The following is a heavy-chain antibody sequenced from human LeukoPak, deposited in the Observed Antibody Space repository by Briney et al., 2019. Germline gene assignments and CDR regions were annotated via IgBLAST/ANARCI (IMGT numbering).Heavy chain of an antibody. Sequence: ASVKVSCKASGYTFTSYGISWVRQAPGQGLEWMGWISAYNGNTNYAQKLQGRVTMITDTSTSTAYMELRSLRSDDTAVYYCARAPVAVAVHDAFDIWGQGTMVTVSS. CDR2: ISAYNGNT. CDR1: GYTFTSYG. J-gene: IGHJ3*02. D-gene: IGHD6-19*01. CDR3: ARAPVAVAVHDAFDI. V-gene: IGHV1-18*01.